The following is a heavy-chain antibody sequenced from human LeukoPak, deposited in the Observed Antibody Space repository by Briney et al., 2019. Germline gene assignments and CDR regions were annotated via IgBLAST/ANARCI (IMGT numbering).Heavy chain of an antibody. J-gene: IGHJ6*03. CDR1: DGSISSSSYF. V-gene: IGHV4-39*01. CDR3: ARQLYVSGAYYAPMDV. D-gene: IGHD3-10*01. Sequence: SETLSLTCTVSDGSISSSSYFWGWIRQPPGKGLEWIASVHSSGSRYSEPSLKSRVTISADMSKSQFSLKLSSVTAADTAVYFCARQLYVSGAYYAPMDVWGKGTTVTISS. CDR2: VHSSGSR.